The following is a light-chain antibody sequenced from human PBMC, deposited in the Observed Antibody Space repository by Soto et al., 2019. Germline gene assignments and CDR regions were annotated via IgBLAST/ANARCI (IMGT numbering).Light chain of an antibody. J-gene: IGKJ2*01. CDR3: QQYNSSFYT. CDR2: EAS. Sequence: DIQMTQSPSALSASVGDRVTITCRATETINRWLAWYQQKPGRAPKLLVYEASVLESGVTSRFSGSGSVREFTLIISNLQPDDFVTYYCQQYNSSFYTFGRGTTLEIK. V-gene: IGKV1-5*01. CDR1: ETINRW.